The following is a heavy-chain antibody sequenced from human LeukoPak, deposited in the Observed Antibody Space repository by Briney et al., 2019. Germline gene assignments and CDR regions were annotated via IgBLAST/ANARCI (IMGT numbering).Heavy chain of an antibody. CDR1: GFTFSSYE. J-gene: IGHJ2*01. CDR3: ARGDYGDPRWYFDL. Sequence: GGSLRLSCAASGFTFSSYEMNWVRQAPGKGLEWVSYISSSGSTIYYADSVKGRFTISRDNAKNSLYLQMNSLRAEDTAVYYCARGDYGDPRWYFDLWGRATLVTVSS. CDR2: ISSSGSTI. D-gene: IGHD4-17*01. V-gene: IGHV3-48*03.